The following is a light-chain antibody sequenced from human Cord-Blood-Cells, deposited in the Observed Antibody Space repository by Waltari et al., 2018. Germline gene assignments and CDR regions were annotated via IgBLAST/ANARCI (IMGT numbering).Light chain of an antibody. CDR1: SSDVGGYNY. V-gene: IGLV2-14*03. Sequence: QSALTQPASVSGSPGQSLTISCTGTSSDVGGYNYVSWYQQHPGKAPKLMLYDVSNRPSGVSNRFSGSKSVNTASLTISGLQAEDEADYYCSSYTSSSTYVFGTGTKVTVL. CDR2: DVS. J-gene: IGLJ1*01. CDR3: SSYTSSSTYV.